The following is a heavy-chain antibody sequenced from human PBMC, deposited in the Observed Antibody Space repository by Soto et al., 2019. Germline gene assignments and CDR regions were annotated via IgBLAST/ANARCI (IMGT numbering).Heavy chain of an antibody. V-gene: IGHV4-30-2*01. Sequence: QLQLQESGSGLVKPSQTLSLTCGVSGGSISSGGYSWSWIRQPPGKGLEWIRYIYHSGNTYYNPSLKSRVTISVDRSKNQFSLKLSSVTAADTAVYYCARVSSGGEFFDYWGQGTLVTVSS. D-gene: IGHD3-10*01. CDR1: GGSISSGGYS. CDR3: ARVSSGGEFFDY. J-gene: IGHJ4*02. CDR2: IYHSGNT.